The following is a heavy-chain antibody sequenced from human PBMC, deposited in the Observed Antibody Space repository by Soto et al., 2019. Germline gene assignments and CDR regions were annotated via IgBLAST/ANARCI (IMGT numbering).Heavy chain of an antibody. CDR1: GFSLSTSGVG. CDR3: AHGQWTMIPT. Sequence: QITLKESGPTLVKPTQTLTLTCTFSGFSLSTSGVGVGWIRQPPGKALEWLAFIYRNDDKRYSPSLKSRLTITKDTSKNQVALTMTDMDPGDTATYFCAHGQWTMIPTWGQGTLVTVSS. J-gene: IGHJ5*02. V-gene: IGHV2-5*01. CDR2: IYRNDDK. D-gene: IGHD3-22*01.